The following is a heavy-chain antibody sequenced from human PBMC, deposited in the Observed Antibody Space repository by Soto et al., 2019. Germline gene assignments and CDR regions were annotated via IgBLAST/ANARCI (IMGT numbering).Heavy chain of an antibody. Sequence: QITLKESGPTLVKPTQTLTLTCTFSGFSLSSTRVAVGWIRQHPGKALEWLALIYWDDDKRYSPFLKTRLTITKDTSKNRVVLTMTIMDPVDTASYYCAHSVVAGLGYYFDYWGQGTLVTVSS. V-gene: IGHV2-5*02. CDR1: GFSLSSTRVA. CDR3: AHSVVAGLGYYFDY. CDR2: IYWDDDK. D-gene: IGHD6-19*01. J-gene: IGHJ4*02.